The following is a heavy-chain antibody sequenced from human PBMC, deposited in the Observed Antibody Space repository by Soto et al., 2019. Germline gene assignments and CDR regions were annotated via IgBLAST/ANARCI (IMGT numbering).Heavy chain of an antibody. CDR3: AKDRRQDIVVVPAAIDY. D-gene: IGHD2-2*01. CDR1: GFTFSSYA. Sequence: GGSLRLSCAASGFTFSSYAMSWVRQAPGKGLEWVSAISGSGGSTYYADSVKGRFTISRDNSKNTLYLQMNSLRAEDTAVYYCAKDRRQDIVVVPAAIDYWGQGTLVTVSS. V-gene: IGHV3-23*01. J-gene: IGHJ4*02. CDR2: ISGSGGST.